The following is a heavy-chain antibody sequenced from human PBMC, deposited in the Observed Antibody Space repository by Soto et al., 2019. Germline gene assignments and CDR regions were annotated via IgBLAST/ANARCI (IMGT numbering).Heavy chain of an antibody. CDR2: IIPFLSIT. CDR1: GGTFNTYT. D-gene: IGHD6-13*01. J-gene: IGHJ3*02. V-gene: IGHV1-69*02. CDR3: TPGTWSAETCDI. Sequence: QVHLVQSGAEVKKPGSSVKVSCKASGGTFNTYTLFWVRQAPAQGLEWMGRIIPFLSITNSAPKFQDRLTLTPDKSTTKANVELSSLRSDDTAGYYCTPGTWSAETCDIWGQRTMVSVSS.